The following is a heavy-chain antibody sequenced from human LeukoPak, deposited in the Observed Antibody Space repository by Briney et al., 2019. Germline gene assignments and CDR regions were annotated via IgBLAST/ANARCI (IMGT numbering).Heavy chain of an antibody. J-gene: IGHJ4*02. CDR3: AKDLYSNYGPADY. CDR1: GFTFSSYA. Sequence: GGSLRLSCAASGFTFSSYAMSWVRPAPGKGLEWVSTINGGGVNTHYADSVGGRFTISRDNSKNTLFLQMNSLRDEDTAVYYCAKDLYSNYGPADYWGQGNLVTVYS. CDR2: INGGGVNT. D-gene: IGHD4-11*01. V-gene: IGHV3-23*01.